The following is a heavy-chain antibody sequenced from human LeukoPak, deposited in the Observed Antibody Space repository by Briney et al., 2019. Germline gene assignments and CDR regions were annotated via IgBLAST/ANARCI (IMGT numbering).Heavy chain of an antibody. CDR2: IYSGGST. V-gene: IGHV3-53*01. CDR1: GFTVSSNY. Sequence: GGSLRLSCAASGFTVSSNYMSWVRQAPGKGLEWVSVIYSGGSTYYADSVKGRFTISRDNSKNTLYLQMNSLRAEDTAVYYCAKTLSGIAAEFDYWGQGTLVTVSS. J-gene: IGHJ4*02. CDR3: AKTLSGIAAEFDY. D-gene: IGHD6-25*01.